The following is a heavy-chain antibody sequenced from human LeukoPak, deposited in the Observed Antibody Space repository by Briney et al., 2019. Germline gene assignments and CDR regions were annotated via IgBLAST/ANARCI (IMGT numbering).Heavy chain of an antibody. V-gene: IGHV3-30*03. CDR1: GFTVSSNY. CDR2: ISYDGSNK. D-gene: IGHD1-14*01. Sequence: GGSLRLSCAASGFTVSSNYMSWVRQAPGKGLEWVAVISYDGSNKYYADSVKGRFTISRDNSKNTLYLQMNSLRAEDTAVYYCARRYGFPRGKFFDYWGQGTLVTVSS. CDR3: ARRYGFPRGKFFDY. J-gene: IGHJ4*02.